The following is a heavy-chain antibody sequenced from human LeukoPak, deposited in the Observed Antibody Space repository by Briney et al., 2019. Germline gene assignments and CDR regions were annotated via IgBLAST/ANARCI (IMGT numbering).Heavy chain of an antibody. Sequence: GGSLRLSCAAFGFTFSSYAMSWVRQAPGKGLEWVSAISGSGGSTYYADSVKGRFTISRDSSKNTLYLQMNSLRAEDTAVYYCAKSRSMVRGVIGSLGPPYFDYWGQGTLVTVSS. CDR2: ISGSGGST. CDR3: AKSRSMVRGVIGSLGPPYFDY. CDR1: GFTFSSYA. J-gene: IGHJ4*02. D-gene: IGHD3-10*01. V-gene: IGHV3-23*01.